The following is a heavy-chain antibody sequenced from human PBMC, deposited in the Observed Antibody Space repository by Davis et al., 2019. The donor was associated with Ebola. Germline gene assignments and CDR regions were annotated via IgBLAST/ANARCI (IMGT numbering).Heavy chain of an antibody. J-gene: IGHJ4*02. CDR3: ARDRSTIFGVAP. Sequence: PGGSLRLSCAASGFTFSSYAMSWVRQAPGKGLEWVSAISGSGGRTNYADSVKGRFTISRDNAKNSLYLQMNSLRAEDTAVYYCARDRSTIFGVAPWGQGTLVTVSS. CDR2: ISGSGGRT. CDR1: GFTFSSYA. D-gene: IGHD3-3*01. V-gene: IGHV3-23*01.